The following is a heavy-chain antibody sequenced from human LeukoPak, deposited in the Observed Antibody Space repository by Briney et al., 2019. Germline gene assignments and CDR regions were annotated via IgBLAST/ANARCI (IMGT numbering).Heavy chain of an antibody. J-gene: IGHJ4*02. D-gene: IGHD3-16*02. Sequence: GSLRLSCAASGFTFSSYWMSWARQAPGKGLEWVANIKQDGGEKYYEDSVKGRFTISRDNDKNSLFLQMTSLRAEDTAVYYCARVGGRYSPLGYWGQGTLVTVSS. CDR1: GFTFSSYW. CDR3: ARVGGRYSPLGY. CDR2: IKQDGGEK. V-gene: IGHV3-7*01.